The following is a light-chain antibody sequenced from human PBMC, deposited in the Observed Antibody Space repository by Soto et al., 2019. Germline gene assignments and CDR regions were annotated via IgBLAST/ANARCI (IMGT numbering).Light chain of an antibody. Sequence: EIVMTQSPATLSVSPGERATLSCRASQSVSGNLAWYQPTPGQAPRLLXYDASNRANGIPARFSGSGSGTDLTLTISSLEPEDFAVYDCQQRSNWPTITFGQGTRLEIK. J-gene: IGKJ5*01. V-gene: IGKV3-11*01. CDR2: DAS. CDR1: QSVSGN. CDR3: QQRSNWPTIT.